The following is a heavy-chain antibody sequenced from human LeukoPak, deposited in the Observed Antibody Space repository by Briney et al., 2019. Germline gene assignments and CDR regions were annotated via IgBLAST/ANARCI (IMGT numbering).Heavy chain of an antibody. J-gene: IGHJ3*02. D-gene: IGHD3-22*01. CDR1: GFSFSTYA. V-gene: IGHV3-33*01. CDR2: IWHDGTTK. Sequence: GGSLRLSCAASGFSFSTYAMHWVRQAPGKALEWVAIIWHDGTTKYYADTVKGRFTISRDNSKNTLFLQMNSLRAEDTAVYYCARVNYDTSAFDAYDIWGQGTMVTVSS. CDR3: ARVNYDTSAFDAYDI.